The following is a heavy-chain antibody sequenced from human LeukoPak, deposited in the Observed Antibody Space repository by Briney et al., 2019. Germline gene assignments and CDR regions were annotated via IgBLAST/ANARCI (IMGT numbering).Heavy chain of an antibody. CDR3: ARTPYYYDS. J-gene: IGHJ4*02. D-gene: IGHD3-22*01. CDR1: GGSISSYY. Sequence: SETLSLTCTVSGGSISSYYWSWIRQPPGKGLEWIGYIYYSGSTNYNPSLKSRVTISVDTSKNQFSLRLSSVTAADTAVYYCARTPYYYDSWGQGTLVTVSS. CDR2: IYYSGST. V-gene: IGHV4-59*01.